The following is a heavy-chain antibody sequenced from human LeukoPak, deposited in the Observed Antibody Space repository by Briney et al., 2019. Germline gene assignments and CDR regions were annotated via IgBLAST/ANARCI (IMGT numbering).Heavy chain of an antibody. CDR2: ITKSGDST. Sequence: PGGSLRLSCAASGFTFSAFGMNWVRQAPGKGLEWVSTITKSGDSTYYVDSVKGRFTISRDNSKNTLYLQMNSLRAEDTAVYHCAKDLYGDYDNSFDYWGQGTLVTVSS. D-gene: IGHD4-17*01. CDR1: GFTFSAFG. V-gene: IGHV3-23*01. J-gene: IGHJ4*02. CDR3: AKDLYGDYDNSFDY.